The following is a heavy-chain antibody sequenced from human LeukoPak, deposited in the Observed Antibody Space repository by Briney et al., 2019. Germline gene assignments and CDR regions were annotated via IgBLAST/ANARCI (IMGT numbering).Heavy chain of an antibody. Sequence: SVKVSCKASGGTFSSYAISWVRQAPGQGLEWMGGIIPIFGTANYAQKFQGRATITADESTSTAYMELSSLRSEDTAVYYCARHNTAMVYSLSYWGQGTLVTVSS. V-gene: IGHV1-69*13. CDR2: IIPIFGTA. CDR1: GGTFSSYA. CDR3: ARHNTAMVYSLSY. D-gene: IGHD5-18*01. J-gene: IGHJ4*02.